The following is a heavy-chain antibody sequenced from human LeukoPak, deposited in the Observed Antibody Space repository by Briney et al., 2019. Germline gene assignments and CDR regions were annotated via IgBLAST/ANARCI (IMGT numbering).Heavy chain of an antibody. Sequence: PGGSLRLSCAASGFTFSNAWMSWVRQAPGKGLEWVGRIKSKTDGGTTDYAAPVKGRFTISRDDSKNTLYLQTNSLKTEDTAVYYCTTEDTAIQYYYYYYMDVWGKGTTVTVS. CDR1: GFTFSNAW. D-gene: IGHD5-18*01. CDR3: TTEDTAIQYYYYYYMDV. J-gene: IGHJ6*03. V-gene: IGHV3-15*01. CDR2: IKSKTDGGTT.